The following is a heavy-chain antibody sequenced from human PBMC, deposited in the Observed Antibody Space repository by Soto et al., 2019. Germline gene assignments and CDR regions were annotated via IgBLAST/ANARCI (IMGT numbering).Heavy chain of an antibody. CDR3: AKAGYSSSNRHFDY. V-gene: IGHV3-23*01. Sequence: GGSLRLSCAASGFTFSSYTMSWVRQAPGKGLEWVSAISNSGGNTYYKDSVKGRFTISRDNSKNTLYLQMNSLRAEDTAVYYCAKAGYSSSNRHFDYWGQGTLVTVSS. CDR1: GFTFSSYT. D-gene: IGHD6-6*01. J-gene: IGHJ4*02. CDR2: ISNSGGNT.